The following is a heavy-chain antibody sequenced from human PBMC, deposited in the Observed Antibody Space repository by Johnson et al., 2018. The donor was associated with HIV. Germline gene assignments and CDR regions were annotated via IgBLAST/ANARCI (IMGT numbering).Heavy chain of an antibody. Sequence: VQLVESGGGSVKPGDSLRLSCAASGFTFSDVWMTWVRQAPGRGLEWLGRIKTKTEGGTTDYAAPVKGRFTISRDDSINTVYLQMNSLKSEDMAVYYCTTGDCSGGSCHAFDLWGQGTMVTVSS. CDR3: TTGDCSGGSCHAFDL. V-gene: IGHV3-15*01. D-gene: IGHD2-15*01. J-gene: IGHJ3*01. CDR1: GFTFSDVW. CDR2: IKTKTEGGTT.